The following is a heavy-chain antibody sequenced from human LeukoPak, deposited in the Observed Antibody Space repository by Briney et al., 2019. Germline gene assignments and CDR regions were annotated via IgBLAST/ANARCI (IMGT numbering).Heavy chain of an antibody. CDR3: ARGHSPVTTKVSYFQH. Sequence: PSETLSLTCAVYGGSFSGYYWSWIRQPPGKGLEWIGEINHSGSTNYNPSLKSRVTILVDTSKNQFSLKLSSVTAADTAVYYCARGHSPVTTKVSYFQHWGPGTLVTVSS. CDR1: GGSFSGYY. D-gene: IGHD4-17*01. CDR2: INHSGST. V-gene: IGHV4-34*01. J-gene: IGHJ1*01.